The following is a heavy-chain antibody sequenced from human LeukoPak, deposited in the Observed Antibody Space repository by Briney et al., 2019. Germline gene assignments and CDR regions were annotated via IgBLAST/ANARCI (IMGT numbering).Heavy chain of an antibody. Sequence: SETLSLTCAVYGGSFSGYYWSWIRQPPGKGLEWIGEINHSGSTNYNPSLKSRVTISLDTSKNQFSLNLRSVTAADTAVYYCARDGVVTMELDYWGQGTLVTVSS. D-gene: IGHD3-3*01. CDR1: GGSFSGYY. J-gene: IGHJ4*02. V-gene: IGHV4-34*01. CDR2: INHSGST. CDR3: ARDGVVTMELDY.